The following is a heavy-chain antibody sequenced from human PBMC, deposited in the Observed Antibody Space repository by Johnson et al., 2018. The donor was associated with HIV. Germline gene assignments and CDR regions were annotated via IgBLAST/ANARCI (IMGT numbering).Heavy chain of an antibody. Sequence: QVQLVESGGGVVQPGTSLRLSCAASGFTFRDSVMHWVRQAPGKGLEWLSYISSSGTAKYYADSVKGRFTISRDNAKNSLYLQMNSLRAEDTAVFYCARACRDGYTCDAFDIWGQGTMVTVSS. D-gene: IGHD5-24*01. CDR1: GFTFRDSV. CDR3: ARACRDGYTCDAFDI. J-gene: IGHJ3*02. CDR2: ISSSGTAK. V-gene: IGHV3-11*04.